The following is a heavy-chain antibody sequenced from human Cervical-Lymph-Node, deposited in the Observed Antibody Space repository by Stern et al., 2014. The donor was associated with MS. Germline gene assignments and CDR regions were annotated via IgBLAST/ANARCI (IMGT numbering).Heavy chain of an antibody. V-gene: IGHV3-33*01. D-gene: IGHD6-25*01. J-gene: IGHJ4*02. Sequence: QVQLEESGGGVVQPGRSLRLSCAASGFTFSSYGMHWVRQAPGKGLEWVAVIWYDKSNKYYADSVKGRVTISRDNSKNTLYLQMNSLRAEDTAVYYCARDGYNSGLFEYWGQGTLVTVSS. CDR2: IWYDKSNK. CDR3: ARDGYNSGLFEY. CDR1: GFTFSSYG.